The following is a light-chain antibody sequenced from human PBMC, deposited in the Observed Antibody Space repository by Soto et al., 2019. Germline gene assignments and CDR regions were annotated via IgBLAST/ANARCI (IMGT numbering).Light chain of an antibody. Sequence: IVLTQSPATLSLSPGERATLSCGASQSVSNSYLAWYQQKPGLAPRLLIDDTSGRATGIPDRFSGSGSGTDFTLIISRLEPEDFAVYYCQQYGSSPITFGQGTRLEIK. CDR3: QQYGSSPIT. CDR1: QSVSNSY. J-gene: IGKJ5*01. V-gene: IGKV3D-20*01. CDR2: DTS.